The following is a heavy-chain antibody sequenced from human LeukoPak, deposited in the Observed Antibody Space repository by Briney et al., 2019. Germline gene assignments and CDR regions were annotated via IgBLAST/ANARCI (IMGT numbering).Heavy chain of an antibody. V-gene: IGHV3-21*01. CDR3: ARVTDSGYDSVFDY. CDR1: GFTFSSYS. D-gene: IGHD5-12*01. J-gene: IGHJ4*02. Sequence: GGSLRLSCAASGFTFSSYSMNWVRQAPGKGLEWVSSISSSSSYIYYADSVKGRFTISRDNAKNSLYLQMNSLRAEDTAVYYCARVTDSGYDSVFDYWGQGTLVTVSS. CDR2: ISSSSSYI.